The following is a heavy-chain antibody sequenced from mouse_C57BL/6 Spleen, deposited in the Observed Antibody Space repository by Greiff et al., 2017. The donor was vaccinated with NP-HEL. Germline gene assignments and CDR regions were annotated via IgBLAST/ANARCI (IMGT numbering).Heavy chain of an antibody. Sequence: EVNVVESGGGLVKPGGSLKLSCAASGFTFSSYAMSWVRQTPDKRLEWVATISDGGSYTYSPDNVKGRFTISRDNAKNNLYLQMSHLKSEDTAMYYCARESSPYYFDYWGQGTTLTVSS. D-gene: IGHD1-1*01. J-gene: IGHJ2*01. CDR3: ARESSPYYFDY. V-gene: IGHV5-4*01. CDR2: ISDGGSYT. CDR1: GFTFSSYA.